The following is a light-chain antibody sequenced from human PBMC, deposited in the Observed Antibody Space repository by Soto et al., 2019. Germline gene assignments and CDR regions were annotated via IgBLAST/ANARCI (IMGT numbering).Light chain of an antibody. V-gene: IGLV2-14*01. CDR1: SSDVGGYNY. CDR2: DVR. Sequence: QSALTQPASVSGSPGQSITISCTGTSSDVGGYNYVAWYQQHPGKAPKLMIYDVRTRPSGVSNRFSGSKSGNTASLTISGLQAEDEADYYCSSYSSSSSPVMLGGGTKVTVL. CDR3: SSYSSSSSPVM. J-gene: IGLJ2*01.